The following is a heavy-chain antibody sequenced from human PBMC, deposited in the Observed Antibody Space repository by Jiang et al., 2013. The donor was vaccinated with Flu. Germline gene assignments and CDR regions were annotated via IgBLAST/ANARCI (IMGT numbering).Heavy chain of an antibody. Sequence: SRVTISVDTSKNQXSLKLSSVTAADTAVYYCARGPPLYQPKVFDWGQGTLVTVSS. V-gene: IGHV4-59*09. J-gene: IGHJ4*02. CDR3: ARGPPLYQPKVFD. D-gene: IGHD2-2*01.